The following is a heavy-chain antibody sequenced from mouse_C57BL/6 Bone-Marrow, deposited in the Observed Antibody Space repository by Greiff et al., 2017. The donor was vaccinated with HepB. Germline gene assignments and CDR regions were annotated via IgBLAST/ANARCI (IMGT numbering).Heavy chain of an antibody. CDR2: IYPGSGST. J-gene: IGHJ2*01. V-gene: IGHV1-55*01. CDR1: GYTFTSYW. D-gene: IGHD1-1*01. Sequence: QVQLQQPGAELVKPGASVKMSCKASGYTFTSYWITWVKQSPGQGLEWIGDIYPGSGSTNYNEKFKSKATLTVDTSSSTAYMQLSSLTSEDSAVYYCARSPFTTVVATDWGQGTTLTVSS. CDR3: ARSPFTTVVATD.